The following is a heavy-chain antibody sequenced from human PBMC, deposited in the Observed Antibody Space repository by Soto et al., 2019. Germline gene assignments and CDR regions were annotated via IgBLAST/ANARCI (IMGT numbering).Heavy chain of an antibody. CDR1: GGTFSSYA. Sequence: SVKVSCKASGGTFSSYAISWVRQSPGQGLEWMGGIIPIFGTANYAQKFQGRVTITADESTSTAYMELSSLRSEDTAVYYCARGSGIAARPTNYYYYYGMDVWGQGTTVTVSS. J-gene: IGHJ6*02. CDR2: IIPIFGTA. D-gene: IGHD6-6*01. V-gene: IGHV1-69*13. CDR3: ARGSGIAARPTNYYYYYGMDV.